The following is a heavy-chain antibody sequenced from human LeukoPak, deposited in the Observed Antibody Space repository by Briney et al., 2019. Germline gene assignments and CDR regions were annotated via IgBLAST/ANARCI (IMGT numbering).Heavy chain of an antibody. CDR1: GYSFSSYG. J-gene: IGHJ3*02. CDR2: ITAGNGNT. D-gene: IGHD5-18*01. CDR3: ARDLARGYSYGYNAFDI. V-gene: IGHV1-18*01. Sequence: ASVKVSCKASGYSFSSYGIGWVRQAPRQGLEWMGWITAGNGNTNYAQKVQGRVTMTTDTSTSTAYMELRSLRSDDTAVYFCARDLARGYSYGYNAFDIWGQGTMATVSS.